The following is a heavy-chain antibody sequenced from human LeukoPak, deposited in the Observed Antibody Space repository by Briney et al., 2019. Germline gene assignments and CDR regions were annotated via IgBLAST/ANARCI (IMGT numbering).Heavy chain of an antibody. CDR1: GYTFTSYG. D-gene: IGHD2-15*01. J-gene: IGHJ5*02. Sequence: ASVKVSCKASGYTFTSYGISWVRQAPGQGLEWMGWISAYNGNTNYAQKLQGRVTMTTDTSTSTAYMELRSLRSDDTAVYYCARGPRPGYCSGGSCEGWFDPWGQRTLVTVSS. V-gene: IGHV1-18*04. CDR3: ARGPRPGYCSGGSCEGWFDP. CDR2: ISAYNGNT.